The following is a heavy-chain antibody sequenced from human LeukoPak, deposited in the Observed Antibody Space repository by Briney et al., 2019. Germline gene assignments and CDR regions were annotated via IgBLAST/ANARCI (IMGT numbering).Heavy chain of an antibody. CDR1: GGFISSGDYY. V-gene: IGHV4-30-4*08. CDR2: IYYSGST. D-gene: IGHD2-2*01. Sequence: SETLSLTCTVSGGFISSGDYYWSWIRQPPGKGLEWIGYIYYSGSTYYNPSLKSRVTISVDTSKNQFSLKLSSVTAADTAVYYCAREVLGVVQYQPPKVGNNAFDIWGQGTMVTVSS. CDR3: AREVLGVVQYQPPKVGNNAFDI. J-gene: IGHJ3*02.